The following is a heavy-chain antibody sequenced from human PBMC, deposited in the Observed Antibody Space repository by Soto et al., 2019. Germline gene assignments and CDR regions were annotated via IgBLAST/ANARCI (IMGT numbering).Heavy chain of an antibody. D-gene: IGHD6-19*01. CDR2: IRRQANSYTT. CDR3: AMLGGWSGGSTDMDV. V-gene: IGHV3-72*01. Sequence: EVQLVESGGGLVQPGGSLRLSCAASGLIFSDYHMDWVRQAPGKGLEWVGRIRRQANSYTTEYAASVKGRFTISRDDSKNSLYLQLNSLKTEDTAVYYCAMLGGWSGGSTDMDVWGQGTMVTVSS. J-gene: IGHJ6*02. CDR1: GLIFSDYH.